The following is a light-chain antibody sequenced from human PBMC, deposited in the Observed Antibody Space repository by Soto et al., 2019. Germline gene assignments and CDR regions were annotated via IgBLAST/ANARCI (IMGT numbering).Light chain of an antibody. CDR3: QQYNSYRT. V-gene: IGKV1-5*01. J-gene: IGKJ1*01. CDR2: DAS. Sequence: DIQMTQSPSTLSASVGDRVTITCRASQSISSWLAWYQQKPGKAPKLLIYDASSLESGVPSRFSGSGSGTEITLTFSSRQRDDFATYYCQQYNSYRTFGQGTKVEIK. CDR1: QSISSW.